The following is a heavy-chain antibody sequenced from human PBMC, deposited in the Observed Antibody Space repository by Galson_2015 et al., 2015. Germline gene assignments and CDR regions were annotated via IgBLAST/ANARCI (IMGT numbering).Heavy chain of an antibody. D-gene: IGHD6-13*01. CDR1: GFIFEDFA. J-gene: IGHJ5*02. CDR2: IAWDSASR. Sequence: SLRLSCAASGFIFEDFAMHWVRQAPGRGLEWVSGIAWDSASRGYAASVKGRFTISRDNAKKTLFLEMNSLREEDTAIYYCVKDGRGGGSWYGSCRFDRWGQGTLVSASS. CDR3: VKDGRGGGSWYGSCRFDR. V-gene: IGHV3-9*01.